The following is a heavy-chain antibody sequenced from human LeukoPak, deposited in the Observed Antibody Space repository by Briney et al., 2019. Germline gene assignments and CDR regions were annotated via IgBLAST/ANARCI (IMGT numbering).Heavy chain of an antibody. CDR3: AKGVTTVTEYGMDV. CDR2: MNPNSGNT. V-gene: IGHV1-8*01. CDR1: GYTFTSYD. J-gene: IGHJ6*02. Sequence: GASVKVSCKASGYTFTSYDINWVRQATGQGLEWMGWMNPNSGNTGYAQKFQGRVTMTRNTSISTAYMELSSLRSEDTAVYYCAKGVTTVTEYGMDVWGQGTTVTVSS. D-gene: IGHD4-4*01.